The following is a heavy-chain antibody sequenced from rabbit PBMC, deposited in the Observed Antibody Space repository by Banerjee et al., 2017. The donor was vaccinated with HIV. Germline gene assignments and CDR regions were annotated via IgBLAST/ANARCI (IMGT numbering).Heavy chain of an antibody. V-gene: IGHV1S45*01. D-gene: IGHD6-1*01. J-gene: IGHJ4*01. Sequence: QEQLEAAGGDLVKPEGSLTLTCTASGCSLSSRHWICWVRQAPGKGLEWIACIDAAVSEDPYYATWAKGRFTISKPASTTVTLQMTSLTAADTATYFCARDLPISDGYSFDLWGPGTLVTVS. CDR1: GCSLSSRHW. CDR2: IDAAVSEDP. CDR3: ARDLPISDGYSFDL.